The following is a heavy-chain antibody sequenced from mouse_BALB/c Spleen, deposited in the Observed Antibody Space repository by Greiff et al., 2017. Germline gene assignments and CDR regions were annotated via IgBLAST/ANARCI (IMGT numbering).Heavy chain of an antibody. CDR3: ARKGGLTGDYFDY. Sequence: VKLMESGPGLVQPSQSLSITCTVSGFSLTSYGVHWVRQSPGKGLEWLGVIWSGGSTDYNAAFISRLSISKDNSKSQVFFKMNSLQANDTAIYYCARKGGLTGDYFDYWGQGTTLTVSS. CDR2: IWSGGST. D-gene: IGHD4-1*01. V-gene: IGHV2-2*02. J-gene: IGHJ2*01. CDR1: GFSLTSYG.